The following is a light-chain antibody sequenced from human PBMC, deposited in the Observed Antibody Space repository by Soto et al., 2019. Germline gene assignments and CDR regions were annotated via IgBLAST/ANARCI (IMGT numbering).Light chain of an antibody. CDR1: QSVSSIY. V-gene: IGKV3-20*01. CDR3: QQYDNSPLT. Sequence: DIVLTQSPGTLSLSPGERATLSCRASQSVSSIYLAWYQQKPGQAPRLLIYGASNRDTGIPDRFSGGGSGTDFTLTISRLEPEDFAVYYCQQYDNSPLTFGGGTKVEIK. CDR2: GAS. J-gene: IGKJ4*01.